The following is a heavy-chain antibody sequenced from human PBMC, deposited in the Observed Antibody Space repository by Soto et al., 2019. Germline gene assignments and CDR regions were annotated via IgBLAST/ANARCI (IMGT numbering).Heavy chain of an antibody. CDR2: ISYDGSNK. Sequence: PGGSLRLSCAASGFPFSSYGMHWVRQAPGKGLEWVAVISYDGSNKYYADSVKGRFTISRDNSKNTLYLQMNSLRAEDTAVYYCANGYCGGDCSSFYYYYYGMDVWGQGTTVTVSS. J-gene: IGHJ6*02. V-gene: IGHV3-30*18. CDR3: ANGYCGGDCSSFYYYYYGMDV. CDR1: GFPFSSYG. D-gene: IGHD2-21*02.